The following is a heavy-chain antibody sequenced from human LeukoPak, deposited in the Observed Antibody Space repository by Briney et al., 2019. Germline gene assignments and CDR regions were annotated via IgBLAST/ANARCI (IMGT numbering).Heavy chain of an antibody. CDR3: ARGWDTAGTGWFDP. J-gene: IGHJ5*02. CDR1: GGSLSSGGYF. D-gene: IGHD1-1*01. Sequence: PSHTLSLTCTVSGGSLSSGGYFWSWRRQHPGTGLEWIGYIYYSGSTYYNLSLKSRVTISVDTSKNQFSLKLSSGTAADTAGYYCARGWDTAGTGWFDPWGQGTLVTVSS. V-gene: IGHV4-31*03. CDR2: IYYSGST.